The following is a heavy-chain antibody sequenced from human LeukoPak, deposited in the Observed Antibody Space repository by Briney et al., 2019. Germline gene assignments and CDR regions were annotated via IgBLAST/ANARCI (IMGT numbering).Heavy chain of an antibody. D-gene: IGHD2-15*01. J-gene: IGHJ4*02. Sequence: GGSLRLSCAASGFTFSSYAMSWVRQAPGKGREWVSTITVSDRGTYYADSVKGRFTIPRDNSKNTLYLHMNSLTAEDTAVYYCAKDPTYCCGGSCFLTPIDYWGQGTLVTVSS. V-gene: IGHV3-23*01. CDR3: AKDPTYCCGGSCFLTPIDY. CDR1: GFTFSSYA. CDR2: ITVSDRGT.